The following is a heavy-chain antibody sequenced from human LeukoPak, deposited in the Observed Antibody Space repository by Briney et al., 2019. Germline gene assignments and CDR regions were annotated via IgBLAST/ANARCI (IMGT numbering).Heavy chain of an antibody. Sequence: GGSLRLSCAASGFTFSNYGMHWVRQAPGKGLEWVAFIPYDGTNKYYADSVKGRFTISRDNSKNTLYLQMNSLRAADTALYYCVQGTRRGAITMVRGVIGKSYYFDSWGQGTRVTVSS. D-gene: IGHD3-10*01. CDR2: IPYDGTNK. J-gene: IGHJ4*02. CDR3: VQGTRRGAITMVRGVIGKSYYFDS. CDR1: GFTFSNYG. V-gene: IGHV3-30*02.